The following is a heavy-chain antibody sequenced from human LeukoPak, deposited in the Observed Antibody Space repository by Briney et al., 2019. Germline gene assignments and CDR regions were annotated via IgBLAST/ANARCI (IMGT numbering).Heavy chain of an antibody. V-gene: IGHV3-48*01. Sequence: GGSLRLSCAASGFTFSSYSMNWVRQAPGKGLEWVSYISSSSSTIYYADSVKGRFTISRDNAKNSLYLQMNSLRAEDTAVYCCARAKYSGSYHLDYWGQGTLVTVSS. CDR2: ISSSSSTI. CDR1: GFTFSSYS. CDR3: ARAKYSGSYHLDY. D-gene: IGHD1-26*01. J-gene: IGHJ4*02.